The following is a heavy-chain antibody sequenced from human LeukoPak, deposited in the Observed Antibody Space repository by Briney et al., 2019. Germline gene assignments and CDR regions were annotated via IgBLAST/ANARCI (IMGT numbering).Heavy chain of an antibody. D-gene: IGHD6-25*01. CDR2: IWYDGSNK. V-gene: IGHV3-33*06. J-gene: IGHJ5*02. CDR3: AKDRKILRGSGFDP. CDR1: GFTFSSYG. Sequence: GGSLRLSCAASGFTFSSYGMPWVRQAPGKGLEWVAVIWYDGSNKYYADSVKGRFTISRDNSKNTLYLQMNSLRAEDTAVYYCAKDRKILRGSGFDPWGQGTLVTVSS.